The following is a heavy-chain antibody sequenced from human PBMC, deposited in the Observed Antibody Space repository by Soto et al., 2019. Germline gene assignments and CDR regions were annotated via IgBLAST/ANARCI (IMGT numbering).Heavy chain of an antibody. D-gene: IGHD1-7*01. CDR3: ARHALELRKNNWFDT. CDR2: IYSDGTT. CDR1: GGSISGYY. J-gene: IGHJ5*02. Sequence: PSETLSLTCIVSGGSISGYYWSWIRQPAGKELEWIGRIYSDGTTNYNPSLKGRGTMSVDTSKKQISLKLTSVTAADTAMYFCARHALELRKNNWFDTWGPGIMVTVSS. V-gene: IGHV4-4*07.